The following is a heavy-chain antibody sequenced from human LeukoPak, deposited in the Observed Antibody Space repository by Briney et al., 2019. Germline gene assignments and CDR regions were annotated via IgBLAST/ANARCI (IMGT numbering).Heavy chain of an antibody. CDR3: VRGYASGPYGMDV. J-gene: IGHJ6*02. Sequence: GGSLRLSCSASGFPFSSYAMHWVRQAPGKGREYVSAISDSGGSTYYADSVKGRFTITRDNSKNTLYLQMSSLRAEDTAVYFCVRGYASGPYGMDVWGQGTTVTVSS. D-gene: IGHD5-18*01. V-gene: IGHV3-64D*09. CDR1: GFPFSSYA. CDR2: ISDSGGST.